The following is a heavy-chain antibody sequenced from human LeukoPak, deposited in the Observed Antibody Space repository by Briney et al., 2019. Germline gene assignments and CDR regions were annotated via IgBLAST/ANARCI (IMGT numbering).Heavy chain of an antibody. Sequence: GGSLRLSCAASGFTFSSYSMNWVRQAPGKGLEWVSSIISSSSYIYYADSVKGRFTISRDNAKNSLYLQMNSLRAEDTAVYYCARGRDGYNEGDYWGQGTLVTVSS. CDR3: ARGRDGYNEGDY. J-gene: IGHJ4*02. V-gene: IGHV3-21*01. CDR2: IISSSSYI. CDR1: GFTFSSYS. D-gene: IGHD5-24*01.